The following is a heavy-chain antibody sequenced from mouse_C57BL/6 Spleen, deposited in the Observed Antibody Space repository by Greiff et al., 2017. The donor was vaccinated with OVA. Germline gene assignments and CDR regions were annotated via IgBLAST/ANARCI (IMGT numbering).Heavy chain of an antibody. CDR1: GYTFTSYW. V-gene: IGHV1-55*01. J-gene: IGHJ4*01. CDR3: ARYYDYEDYYAMDY. CDR2: IYPGSGST. Sequence: VQLQQPGAELVKPGASVKMSCKASGYTFTSYWITWVKQRPGQGLEWIGDIYPGSGSTNYNEKFKSKATLTVDTSSSTAYMQLSSLTSEDSAVYYCARYYDYEDYYAMDYWGQGTSVTVAS. D-gene: IGHD2-4*01.